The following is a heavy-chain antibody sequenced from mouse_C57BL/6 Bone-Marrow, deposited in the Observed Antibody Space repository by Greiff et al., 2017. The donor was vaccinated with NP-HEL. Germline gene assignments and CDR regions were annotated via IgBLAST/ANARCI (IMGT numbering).Heavy chain of an antibody. CDR3: ARQGPLYGNPAWFAY. CDR2: IHPNSGST. V-gene: IGHV1-64*01. Sequence: QVQLQQPGAELVKPGASVKLSCKASGYTFTSYWMHWVKQRPGQGLEWIGMIHPNSGSTNYNEKFKSKATLTVDKSSSTAYMQLSSLTSEDSAVYYCARQGPLYGNPAWFAYWGQGTLVTVSA. D-gene: IGHD2-1*01. J-gene: IGHJ3*01. CDR1: GYTFTSYW.